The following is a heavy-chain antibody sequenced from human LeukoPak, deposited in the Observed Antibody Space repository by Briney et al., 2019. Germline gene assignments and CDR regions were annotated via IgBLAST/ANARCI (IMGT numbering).Heavy chain of an antibody. V-gene: IGHV1-69*13. CDR3: ASTFGYGSGSYYPLHY. D-gene: IGHD3-10*01. Sequence: SVKVSCKASGGTFSSYAISWVRQAPGQGLEWMGGIIPIFGTANYAQKFQGRVTITADESTSTAYMDLRSLRSDDTAVYYCASTFGYGSGSYYPLHYWGQGTLVTVSS. CDR1: GGTFSSYA. CDR2: IIPIFGTA. J-gene: IGHJ4*02.